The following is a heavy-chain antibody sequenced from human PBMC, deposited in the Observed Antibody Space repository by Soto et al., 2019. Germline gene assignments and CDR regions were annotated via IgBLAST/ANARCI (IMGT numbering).Heavy chain of an antibody. CDR1: GFTFSSNA. V-gene: IGHV3-23*01. J-gene: IGHJ4*02. Sequence: PGGSLRLSCAASGFTFSSNAMSWVRLAPGKGLEWVSAISGSGGSTYYADSVKGRFTISRDNSKNTLYLQMNSLRAEDTAVYYCAKDDADIVVVVAATLPPYWGQGTLVTVSS. CDR3: AKDDADIVVVVAATLPPY. D-gene: IGHD2-15*01. CDR2: ISGSGGST.